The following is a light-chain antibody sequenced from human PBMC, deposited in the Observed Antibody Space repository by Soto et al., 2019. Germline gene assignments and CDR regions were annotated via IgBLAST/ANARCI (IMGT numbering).Light chain of an antibody. V-gene: IGKV1-5*01. Sequence: DIQMTQSPSTLSASVGDRVTITCRASQSTSYWLAWYQQKPGKAPKLLIYDASSLESGVPSRFSGSGSGTEFTLTISSLQPDDSATYYCQRYDYFTTFGQGTKLEIK. CDR3: QRYDYFTT. CDR2: DAS. CDR1: QSTSYW. J-gene: IGKJ2*01.